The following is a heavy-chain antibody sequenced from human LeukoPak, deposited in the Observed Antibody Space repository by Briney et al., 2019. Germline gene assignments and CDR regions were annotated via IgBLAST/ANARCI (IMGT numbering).Heavy chain of an antibody. J-gene: IGHJ4*02. CDR2: ITTGSSTI. Sequence: PGGSLRLSCAASVFTFSANSMIWVRQAQWKGREWVSYITTGSSTIYYADSVKGRFTISRDNAKNSLYLQMNSLRDEDTAVYYCVRDWSYSFDYWGQGILVTVSS. V-gene: IGHV3-48*02. CDR1: VFTFSANS. CDR3: VRDWSYSFDY. D-gene: IGHD1-26*01.